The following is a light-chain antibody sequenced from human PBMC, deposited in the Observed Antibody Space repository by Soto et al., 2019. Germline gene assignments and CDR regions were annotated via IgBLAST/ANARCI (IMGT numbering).Light chain of an antibody. J-gene: IGKJ1*01. V-gene: IGKV3-15*01. CDR2: GAS. CDR3: QQYGNWPPWT. CDR1: QSVSSN. Sequence: EIVMTQSPATLSVSPGERATLSCRASQSVSSNVAWYQQKLGQAPRLLIYGASTRATGIPARFSGSGSGTEFTLTISSLQPEDFAVYYCQQYGNWPPWTFGQGTKVEI.